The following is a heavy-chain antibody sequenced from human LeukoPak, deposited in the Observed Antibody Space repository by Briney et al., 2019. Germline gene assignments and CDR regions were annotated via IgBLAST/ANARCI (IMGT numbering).Heavy chain of an antibody. J-gene: IGHJ5*02. D-gene: IGHD1-26*01. Sequence: ASVRVSCKASGYIFISYGFSWVRQAPGQGLEWMGWISNYNGNTNYAEKFRDRFTMTIDRSTTTAYMELRSLRSDDTAVYYCARDLAWGADLMGPTEDWLDPWGQGTLVTVSS. V-gene: IGHV1-18*01. CDR1: GYIFISYG. CDR2: ISNYNGNT. CDR3: ARDLAWGADLMGPTEDWLDP.